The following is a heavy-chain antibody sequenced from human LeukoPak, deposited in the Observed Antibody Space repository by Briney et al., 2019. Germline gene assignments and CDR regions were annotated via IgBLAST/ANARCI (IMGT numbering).Heavy chain of an antibody. V-gene: IGHV3-11*04. CDR1: GFTFSDNY. Sequence: SPGGSLRLSCAASGFTFSDNYMSWIRQAPGKGLEWVAFIRYDGSNKYYADSVKGRFTISRDNAKNSLYLQMNSLRAEDTAVYYCASDLGYCSGGSCYSLAYWGQGTLVTVSS. CDR3: ASDLGYCSGGSCYSLAY. CDR2: IRYDGSNK. D-gene: IGHD2-15*01. J-gene: IGHJ4*02.